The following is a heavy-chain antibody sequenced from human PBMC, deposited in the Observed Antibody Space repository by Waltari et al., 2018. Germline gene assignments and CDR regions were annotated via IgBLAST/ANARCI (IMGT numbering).Heavy chain of an antibody. D-gene: IGHD4-17*01. V-gene: IGHV1-2*02. CDR3: ARAAVRWQYFDY. Sequence: QVQLVQSGAEVKKPGASVKVSCKASGYTFTGYYMHWVRQAPGQGLEWMGWINPNRGGTNYAQKFQGRVTMTRDTSISTAYMELSRLRSDDTAVYYCARAAVRWQYFDYWGQGTLVTVSS. CDR1: GYTFTGYY. CDR2: INPNRGGT. J-gene: IGHJ4*02.